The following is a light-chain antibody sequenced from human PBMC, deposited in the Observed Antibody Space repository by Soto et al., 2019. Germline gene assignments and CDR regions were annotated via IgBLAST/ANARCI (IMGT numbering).Light chain of an antibody. J-gene: IGLJ2*01. CDR3: SSFAGSRVLV. Sequence: QSVLTQPASVSGSPGQSITISCTGTSSDVGGYNYVSWYQQQSGKAPKLMIHEVSNRPSGVSSRFSGSKSGNTASLTISGLQAEDEADYYCSSFAGSRVLVLGGGTKLTVL. CDR1: SSDVGGYNY. CDR2: EVS. V-gene: IGLV2-14*01.